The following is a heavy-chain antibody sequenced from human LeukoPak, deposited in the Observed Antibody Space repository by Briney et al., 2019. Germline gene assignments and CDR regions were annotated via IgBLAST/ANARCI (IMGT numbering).Heavy chain of an antibody. D-gene: IGHD3-10*01. CDR1: GFTFSSYS. CDR3: ARAGLLWFGESPPTDY. Sequence: GGSLRLSCAASGFTFSSYSMNWVRQAPGKGLEWVSSINSSNSYIYYAYSVKGRFTISRDNAKNSLYLQMNSLRAEDTAVYYCARAGLLWFGESPPTDYWGQGTLVTVSS. V-gene: IGHV3-21*01. CDR2: INSSNSYI. J-gene: IGHJ4*02.